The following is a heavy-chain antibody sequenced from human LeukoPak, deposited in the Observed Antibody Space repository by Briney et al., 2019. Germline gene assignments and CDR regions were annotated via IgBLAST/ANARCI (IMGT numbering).Heavy chain of an antibody. D-gene: IGHD2-2*01. CDR2: ISSSSSYI. Sequence: GGSLRLSCAASGSTFSSYSMNWVRQAPGKGLEWVSSISSSSSYIYYADSVKGRFTISRDNAKNSLYLQMNSLRAEDTAVYYCARDLRVVVPRSNSYFDLWGRGTLVTVSS. CDR3: ARDLRVVVPRSNSYFDL. CDR1: GSTFSSYS. J-gene: IGHJ2*01. V-gene: IGHV3-21*01.